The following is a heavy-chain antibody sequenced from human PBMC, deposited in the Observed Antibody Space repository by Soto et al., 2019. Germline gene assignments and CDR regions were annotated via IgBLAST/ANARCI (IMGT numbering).Heavy chain of an antibody. CDR3: AREGCYSGSESSSPPRYYGMDV. D-gene: IGHD3-10*01. J-gene: IGHJ6*02. CDR2: ISDYNGNT. V-gene: IGHV1-18*01. Sequence: QVQLVQSGAEVKKPGASVKVSCKASGYSFTTYGISWVRQAPGQGLEWMGWISDYNGNTNYEKKFQGRVTMTTDTATRTAYRGLKRLRSDDTAVYYCAREGCYSGSESSSPPRYYGMDVWGQGTTVTVS. CDR1: GYSFTTYG.